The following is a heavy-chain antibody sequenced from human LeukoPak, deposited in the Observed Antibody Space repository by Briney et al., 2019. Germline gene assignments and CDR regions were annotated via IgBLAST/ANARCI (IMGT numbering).Heavy chain of an antibody. CDR2: IYSGGST. D-gene: IGHD2-2*01. CDR1: GFTVSSNY. V-gene: IGHV3-53*01. J-gene: IGHJ4*02. CDR3: ARVFCSSSSCYDYFDY. Sequence: GGSLRLSCAASGFTVSSNYMSWVRQAPGKGLEWVSVIYSGGSTYYADYVKGRFTISRGNSKNTLYLQMNSLRAEDTAVYYCARVFCSSSSCYDYFDYWGQGTLVTVSS.